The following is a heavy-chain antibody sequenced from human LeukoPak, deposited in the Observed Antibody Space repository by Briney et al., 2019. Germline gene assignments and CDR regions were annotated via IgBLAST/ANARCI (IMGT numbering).Heavy chain of an antibody. V-gene: IGHV1-69*04. D-gene: IGHD1-26*01. J-gene: IGHJ4*02. CDR3: ARERGYSGRYCCDY. Sequence: SRKVSCKPSLATVSPYAISWVRQAPGHGLEWMGRIIPIFGIANSAQKFQGRVTITAHKSTRTANMELSSLRSEDTGVYYCARERGYSGRYCCDYWGQGTLLSVSS. CDR1: LATVSPYA. CDR2: IIPIFGIA.